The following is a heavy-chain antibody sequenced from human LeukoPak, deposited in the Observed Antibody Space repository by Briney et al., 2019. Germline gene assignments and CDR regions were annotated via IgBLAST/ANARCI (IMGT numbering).Heavy chain of an antibody. V-gene: IGHV3-30*03. J-gene: IGHJ4*02. D-gene: IGHD6-19*01. CDR3: ARAVVGKEDLDN. Sequence: GGSLRLSCAASGFILSTHWMNWVRQAPGKGLEWVAVVSHDGSTKFYADSVKGRFTISRDSSKNTLYLEMKTLGAEDTAVYYCARAVVGKEDLDNWGQGTLVTVSS. CDR2: VSHDGSTK. CDR1: GFILSTHW.